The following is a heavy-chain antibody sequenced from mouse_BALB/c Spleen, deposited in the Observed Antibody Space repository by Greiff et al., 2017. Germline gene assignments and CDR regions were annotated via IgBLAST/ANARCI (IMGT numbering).Heavy chain of an antibody. D-gene: IGHD2-2*01. CDR1: GYSFTGYY. V-gene: IGHV1S34*01. J-gene: IGHJ2*01. CDR2: ISCYNGAT. CDR3: ARRDGYDPYYFDY. Sequence: LVKTGASVKISCKASGYSFTGYYMHWVKQSHGKSLEWIGYISCYNGATSYNQKFKGKATFTVDTSSSTAYMQFNSLTSEDSAVYYCARRDGYDPYYFDYWGQGTTLTVSS.